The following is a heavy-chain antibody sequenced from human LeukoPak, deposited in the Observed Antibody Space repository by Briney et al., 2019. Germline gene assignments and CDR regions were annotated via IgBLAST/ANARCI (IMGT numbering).Heavy chain of an antibody. D-gene: IGHD6-13*01. Sequence: GGSLRLSCAASRFTFTNYSMNWVRQAPGKGLQWVANIKQDGSDIYYLDSVKGRFTISRDNAKNSLYLQMNSLRAEDTAVYYCARDPGIGAAGTVGHFDYWGQGTLVTVSS. CDR3: ARDPGIGAAGTVGHFDY. CDR1: RFTFTNYS. CDR2: IKQDGSDI. J-gene: IGHJ4*02. V-gene: IGHV3-7*01.